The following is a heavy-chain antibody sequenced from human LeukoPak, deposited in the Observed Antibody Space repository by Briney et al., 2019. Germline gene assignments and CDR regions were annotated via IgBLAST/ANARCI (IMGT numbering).Heavy chain of an antibody. J-gene: IGHJ4*02. CDR2: IKQDGSEK. V-gene: IGHV3-7*01. D-gene: IGHD1-26*01. Sequence: PGESLRLSCAASGFTFTTYWMSWVRQAPRKGLEWVANIKQDGSEKYYVDSVKGRFTISRDNAKNSLYLQMNSLRAEDTAVYYCASLGLWWEPHWGQGTLVTVSS. CDR3: ASLGLWWEPH. CDR1: GFTFTTYW.